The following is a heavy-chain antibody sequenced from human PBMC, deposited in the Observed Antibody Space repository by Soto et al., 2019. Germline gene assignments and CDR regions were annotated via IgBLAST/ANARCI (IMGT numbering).Heavy chain of an antibody. J-gene: IGHJ6*02. Sequence: QVQLQESGPGLVKPSETLSLTCTVSGGSISSYYWSWIRQPPGKGLEWIGYIYYSGSTNYNPSLMSRVTISVDTSKNQFSLKLSSVTAADTAVYYCARVPSTYYYYGMDVWGQGTTVTVSS. CDR1: GGSISSYY. CDR3: ARVPSTYYYYGMDV. V-gene: IGHV4-59*01. CDR2: IYYSGST.